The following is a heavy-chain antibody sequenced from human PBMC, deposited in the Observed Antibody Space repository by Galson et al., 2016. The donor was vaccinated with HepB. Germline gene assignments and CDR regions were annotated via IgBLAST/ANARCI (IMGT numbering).Heavy chain of an antibody. CDR1: GFTFSSSE. CDR2: ITGSSDFI. D-gene: IGHD2-15*01. CDR3: ARNMLRAAYFDY. V-gene: IGHV3-48*02. J-gene: IGHJ4*02. Sequence: SLRLSCAASGFTFSSSEMNWLRQASGKGLEWVSYITGSSDFIKYADSVKGRFTVSRDNAKNSVYLHMNSLRDEDTAVYFCARNMLRAAYFDYWSQGTLVTVSS.